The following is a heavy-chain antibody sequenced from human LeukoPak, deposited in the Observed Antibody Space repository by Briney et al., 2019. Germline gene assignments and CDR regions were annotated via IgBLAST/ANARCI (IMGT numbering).Heavy chain of an antibody. CDR3: ARVVSSGNWFDP. D-gene: IGHD6-19*01. V-gene: IGHV1-69*04. CDR2: IIPILGIA. J-gene: IGHJ5*02. CDR1: GGTFSSYA. Sequence: GASVKVSCKASGGTFSSYAISWVRQAPGQGLEWMGRIIPILGIANYAQKFQGRVTITADKSTSTAYMELSSLRSEDTAVYYCARVVSSGNWFDPWGQGTQVTVSS.